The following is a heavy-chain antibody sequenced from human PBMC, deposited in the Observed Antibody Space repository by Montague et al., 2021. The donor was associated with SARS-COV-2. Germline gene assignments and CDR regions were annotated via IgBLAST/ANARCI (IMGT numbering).Heavy chain of an antibody. V-gene: IGHV4-39*01. CDR2: IYYSGST. J-gene: IGHJ2*01. Sequence: SETLSLTCTVSGGSISSSSYYWGWIRQPPGKGLEWIGSIYYSGSTYYNPSLKSRVTISVDTSKNQFSLKLSSVTAADTAVYYCARHVYDILTGYYTYWYFDLWGRGTLVTASS. D-gene: IGHD3-9*01. CDR1: GGSISSSSYY. CDR3: ARHVYDILTGYYTYWYFDL.